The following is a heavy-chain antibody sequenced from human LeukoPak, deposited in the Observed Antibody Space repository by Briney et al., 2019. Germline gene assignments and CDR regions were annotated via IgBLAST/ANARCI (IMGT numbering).Heavy chain of an antibody. D-gene: IGHD6-19*01. Sequence: ASVKVSCKASGYTFTSNYIHWVRQAPGQGLEWMGMIYPRDGSTSYAQKFQGRVTVTRDTSTSTVHMELSGLRSEDTAVYYCAKSRVAGAAPRNWFDPWGQGTLVTVSS. J-gene: IGHJ5*02. V-gene: IGHV1-46*01. CDR3: AKSRVAGAAPRNWFDP. CDR1: GYTFTSNY. CDR2: IYPRDGST.